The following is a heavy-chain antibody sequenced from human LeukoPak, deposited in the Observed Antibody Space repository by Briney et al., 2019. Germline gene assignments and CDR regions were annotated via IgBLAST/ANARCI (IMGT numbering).Heavy chain of an antibody. J-gene: IGHJ6*03. Sequence: KPSETLSLTCTVSGGSISTITYYWDWIRQPLGKGLEWIGRIYHSGSTNYKPSLKSRVTMSVDTSKNQFSLKLSSVTAADTAVYYCARETIAVAGFFYYYYMDVWGKGTTVTVSS. CDR1: GGSISTITYY. CDR2: IYHSGST. D-gene: IGHD6-19*01. V-gene: IGHV4-39*07. CDR3: ARETIAVAGFFYYYYMDV.